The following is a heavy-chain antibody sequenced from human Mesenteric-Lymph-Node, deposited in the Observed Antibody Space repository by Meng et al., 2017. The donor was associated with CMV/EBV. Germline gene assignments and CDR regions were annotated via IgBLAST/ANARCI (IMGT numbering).Heavy chain of an antibody. J-gene: IGHJ4*02. D-gene: IGHD2-8*01. CDR3: ARVPCTNGVCLIDY. CDR2: IYYSGST. V-gene: IGHV4-59*01. Sequence: SETLSLTCTVSGGSISSYYWSWIRPPPGKGLEWIGYIYYSGSTNYNPSLKSRVAISVDTSKNQFSLKLSSVTAADTAVYYCARVPCTNGVCLIDYWGQGTLVTVSS. CDR1: GGSISSYY.